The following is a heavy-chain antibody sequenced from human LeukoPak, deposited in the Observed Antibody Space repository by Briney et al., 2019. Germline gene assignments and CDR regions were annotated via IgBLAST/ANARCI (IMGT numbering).Heavy chain of an antibody. J-gene: IGHJ3*02. D-gene: IGHD3-3*01. CDR1: GGSFSGYY. V-gene: IGHV4-34*01. Sequence: SETLSLTCAVYGGSFSGYYWSWIRQPPGKGLEWIGEINHSGSTNYNPSLKSRVTISVDTSKNQFSLKLSSVTAADTAVYYCARLELTIFGVAPDAFGIWGQGTMVTVSS. CDR3: ARLELTIFGVAPDAFGI. CDR2: INHSGST.